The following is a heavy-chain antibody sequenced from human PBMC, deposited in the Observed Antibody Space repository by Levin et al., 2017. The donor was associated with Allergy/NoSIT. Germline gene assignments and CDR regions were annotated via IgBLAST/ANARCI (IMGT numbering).Heavy chain of an antibody. CDR3: ARRGKTTTVGFYYYYGMDV. CDR1: GFTFSSYW. J-gene: IGHJ6*02. Sequence: PGGSLRLSCAASGFTFSSYWMSWVRQAPGKGLEWVANIKQDGSEKYYVDSVKGRFTISRDNAKNSLYLQMNSLRAEDTAVYYCARRGKTTTVGFYYYYGMDVWGQGTTVTVSS. V-gene: IGHV3-7*01. D-gene: IGHD4-11*01. CDR2: IKQDGSEK.